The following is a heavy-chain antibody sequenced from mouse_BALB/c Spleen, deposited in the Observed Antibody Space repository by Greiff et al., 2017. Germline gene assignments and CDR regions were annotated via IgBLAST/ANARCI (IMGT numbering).Heavy chain of an antibody. D-gene: IGHD1-1*01. CDR1: GYSITSGYY. V-gene: IGHV3-6*02. CDR3: ARLTTVALDD. CDR2: ISYDGSN. J-gene: IGHJ2*01. Sequence: EVKLMESGPGLVKPSQSLSLTCSVTGYSITSGYYWNWIRQFPGNKLEWMGYISYDGSNNYNPSLKNRISITRDTSKNQFFLKLNSVTTEDTATYYCARLTTVALDDWGQGTTLTVSS.